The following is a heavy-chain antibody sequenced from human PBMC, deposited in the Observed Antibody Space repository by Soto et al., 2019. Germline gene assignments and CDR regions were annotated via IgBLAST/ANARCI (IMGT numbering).Heavy chain of an antibody. CDR3: ACDLSCSGGSCYGEVGY. V-gene: IGHV1-69*12. CDR1: GGTFSSYA. CDR2: IIPIFGTA. D-gene: IGHD2-15*01. J-gene: IGHJ4*02. Sequence: QVQLVQSGAEVKKPGSSVKVSCKASGGTFSSYAISWVRQAPGQGLEWMGGIIPIFGTANYAQKFQGRVTITADESTSTAYRDLSSLRSEDTAVYYCACDLSCSGGSCYGEVGYWGQGTLVTVSS.